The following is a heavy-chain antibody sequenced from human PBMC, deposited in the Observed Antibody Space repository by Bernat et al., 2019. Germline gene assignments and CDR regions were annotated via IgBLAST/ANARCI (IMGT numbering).Heavy chain of an antibody. Sequence: QVQLVQSGAEVKKPGASVKVSCKASGYTFTGYYMHWVRQAPGQGLEWMGWINPNSGDTNYAQKFQGWVTMTRDTSISTAYMELVRLRSDDTAVYYCARSTVTNRYYFDYWGQGTLVSVSS. D-gene: IGHD4-17*01. J-gene: IGHJ4*02. V-gene: IGHV1-2*04. CDR2: INPNSGDT. CDR3: ARSTVTNRYYFDY. CDR1: GYTFTGYY.